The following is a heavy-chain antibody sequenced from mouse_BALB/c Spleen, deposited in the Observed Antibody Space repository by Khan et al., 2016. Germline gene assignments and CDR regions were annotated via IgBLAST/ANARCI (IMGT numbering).Heavy chain of an antibody. J-gene: IGHJ1*01. Sequence: QLVQSGPELKKPGKPVKISCKASGYTFTNYGMNWVKQAPGKGLKWMGWINTYSGESTYADDFKGRFAFSLETSANPAYLQINNLKNEDTATYFGARYRDYYGSSRYFDVWGAGTTVTVSS. CDR1: GYTFTNYG. CDR2: INTYSGES. CDR3: ARYRDYYGSSRYFDV. V-gene: IGHV9-3-1*01. D-gene: IGHD1-1*01.